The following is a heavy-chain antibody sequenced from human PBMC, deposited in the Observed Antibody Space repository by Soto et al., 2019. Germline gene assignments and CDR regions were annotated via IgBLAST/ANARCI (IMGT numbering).Heavy chain of an antibody. D-gene: IGHD1-26*01. Sequence: QVQLVEFGGGVVQPGRSLRLSCAASGFTFSHYGIHWVRQAPGMGLEWLAVISYDGSNKHYADSVKGRFTVSRDNSKNTLYLQMNSLRAEDTAVYFCARYSGKYQGPIDYWGQGTLVTVSS. CDR3: ARYSGKYQGPIDY. CDR2: ISYDGSNK. J-gene: IGHJ4*02. CDR1: GFTFSHYG. V-gene: IGHV3-30*03.